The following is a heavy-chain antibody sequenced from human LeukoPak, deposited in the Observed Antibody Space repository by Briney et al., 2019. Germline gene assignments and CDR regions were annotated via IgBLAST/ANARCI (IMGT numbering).Heavy chain of an antibody. CDR2: ISAYNGNT. Sequence: ASVKVSCRASGGTFSSYAISWVRQAPGQGLEWMGWISAYNGNTNYAQKLQGRVTMTTDTSTSTAYMELRSLRSDDTAVYYCARDEDVFDYWGQGTLVTVSS. CDR3: ARDEDVFDY. CDR1: GGTFSSYA. J-gene: IGHJ4*02. D-gene: IGHD2-15*01. V-gene: IGHV1-18*01.